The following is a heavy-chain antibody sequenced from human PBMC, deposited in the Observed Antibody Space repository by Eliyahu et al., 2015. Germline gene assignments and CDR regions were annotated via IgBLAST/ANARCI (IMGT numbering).Heavy chain of an antibody. CDR2: ISYDGSNK. Sequence: QVQLVESGGGVVQPGRSLRLSCAASGFPFSXXGXHWVRQAPGKGLEWVAVISYDGSNKYYADSVKGRFTISRDNSKNTLYLQMNSLRAEDTAVYYCAKYYDILTGYSPSYYGMDVWGQGTTVTVSS. V-gene: IGHV3-30*18. J-gene: IGHJ6*02. CDR1: GFPFSXXG. CDR3: AKYYDILTGYSPSYYGMDV. D-gene: IGHD3-9*01.